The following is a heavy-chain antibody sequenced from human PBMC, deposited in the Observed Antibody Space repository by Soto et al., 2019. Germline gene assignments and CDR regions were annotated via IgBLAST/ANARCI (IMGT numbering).Heavy chain of an antibody. J-gene: IGHJ2*01. V-gene: IGHV3-9*01. Sequence: VQLVESGGGLVKPGGSLRLSCAASGFTFSDYFMTWIRQAPGKGLEWVSGISWNSGSIGYADSVKGRFTISRDNAKNSLYLQMNSLRAEDTALYYCARVVPNDVLTDSYWHFDLWGRGTLVTVSS. CDR2: ISWNSGSI. CDR3: ARVVPNDVLTDSYWHFDL. D-gene: IGHD3-9*01. CDR1: GFTFSDYF.